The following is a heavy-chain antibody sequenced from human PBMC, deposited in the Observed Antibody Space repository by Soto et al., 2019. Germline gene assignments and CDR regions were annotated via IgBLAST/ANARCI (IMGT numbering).Heavy chain of an antibody. V-gene: IGHV3-48*02. D-gene: IGHD3-3*01. J-gene: IGHJ4*02. CDR1: GFTFSSYS. CDR2: ISSSSSTI. Sequence: EVQLVESGGGLVQPGGSLRLSCAASGFTFSSYSMNWVRQAPGKGLEWVSYISSSSSTIYYADSVKGRFTISRDNAKNSLYLQMNSLSDEDTAVYYCARANYDFWSGYYGAFDYWGQGTLVTVSS. CDR3: ARANYDFWSGYYGAFDY.